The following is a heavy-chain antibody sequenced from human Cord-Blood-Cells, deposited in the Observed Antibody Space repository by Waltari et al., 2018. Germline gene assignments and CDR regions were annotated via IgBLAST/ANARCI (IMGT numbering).Heavy chain of an antibody. CDR3: ARERHPVPRAAEYSSSWRAFDI. CDR2: INPNSGGT. D-gene: IGHD6-6*01. J-gene: IGHJ3*02. Sequence: QVQLVQSGAEVKKPGASVKVSCKASGYTFTGYYMHWVRQAPGQGLEWMGWINPNSGGTNYAQKFQGWVTMTRDTSISTAYMELSRLRSDDTAVYYCARERHPVPRAAEYSSSWRAFDIWGQGTMVTVSS. CDR1: GYTFTGYY. V-gene: IGHV1-2*04.